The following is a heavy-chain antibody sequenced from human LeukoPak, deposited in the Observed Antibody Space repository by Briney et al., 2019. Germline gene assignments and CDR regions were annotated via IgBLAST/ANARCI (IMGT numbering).Heavy chain of an antibody. Sequence: SVKVSCKASGGTFSSYAISWVRQAPGQGLEWMGGIIPIFGTANYAQKFQGRVTITTDESTSTAYMELSSLRSEDTAVYYCARVRTGESSGWSYFDYWGQGTLVTVSS. J-gene: IGHJ4*02. D-gene: IGHD6-19*01. CDR3: ARVRTGESSGWSYFDY. CDR1: GGTFSSYA. V-gene: IGHV1-69*05. CDR2: IIPIFGTA.